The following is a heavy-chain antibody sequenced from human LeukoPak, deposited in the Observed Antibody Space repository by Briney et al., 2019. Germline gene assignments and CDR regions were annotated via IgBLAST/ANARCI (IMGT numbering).Heavy chain of an antibody. CDR3: ARAGIVVVIAHFDY. J-gene: IGHJ4*02. V-gene: IGHV3-11*04. CDR2: ISSSSSTI. Sequence: GGSLRLSCAVSGFTFSDSHMSWIRQAPGKGLEWVSYISSSSSTIYYADSVKGRFTISRDNAKNSLYLQMNSLRAEDTAVYYCARAGIVVVIAHFDYWGQGTLVTVSS. D-gene: IGHD2-21*01. CDR1: GFTFSDSH.